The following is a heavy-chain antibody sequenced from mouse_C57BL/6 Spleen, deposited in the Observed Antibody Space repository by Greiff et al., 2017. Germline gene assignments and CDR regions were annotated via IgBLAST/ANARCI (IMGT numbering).Heavy chain of an antibody. CDR3: ARRYGSPTYWYFDV. D-gene: IGHD1-1*01. CDR1: GYTFTSYW. J-gene: IGHJ1*03. V-gene: IGHV1-7*01. CDR2: IHPRRGYT. Sequence: QVQLQQSGAELAKPGASVKLSCKASGYTFTSYWMHWVKQRPGQGLEWIGYIHPRRGYTKYNQTFKDKAPLTADKSSSTAYMRLSSLTYEDSAVDDCARRYGSPTYWYFDVWGTGTTVTVSS.